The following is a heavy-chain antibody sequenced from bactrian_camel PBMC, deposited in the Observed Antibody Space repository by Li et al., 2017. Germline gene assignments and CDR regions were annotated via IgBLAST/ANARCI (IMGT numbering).Heavy chain of an antibody. J-gene: IGHJ4*01. V-gene: IGHV3S6*01. CDR3: AADYCGTRVDQNVLAGELLVAAQRTNSEYWD. CDR2: IDSDGDT. CDR1: GACVSSGYC. Sequence: HVQLVESGGGSVQAGGSLRLSCAASGACVSSGYCMDWIRQAPGQARESLAAIDSDGDTSYARGVKDRFTISLDKSKSTLFLEMNSLKPEDTAMYYCAADYCGTRVDQNVLAGELLVAAQRTNSEYWDWGQGTQVTVS. D-gene: IGHD3*01.